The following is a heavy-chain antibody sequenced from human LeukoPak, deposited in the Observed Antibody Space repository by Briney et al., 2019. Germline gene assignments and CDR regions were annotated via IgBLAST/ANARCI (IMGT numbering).Heavy chain of an antibody. J-gene: IGHJ4*02. CDR3: AKDRGWGSSRAGSYSGSPWGFVY. V-gene: IGHV1-2*02. CDR1: GYTFTGYY. Sequence: ASVKVSCKASGYTFTGYYMHWVRQAPGQGLEWMGWINPNSGGTNYAQKFQGRVTMTRDTSISTAYMELSRLRSDDTAVYYCAKDRGWGSSRAGSYSGSPWGFVYWGQGTLVTVSS. D-gene: IGHD1-26*01. CDR2: INPNSGGT.